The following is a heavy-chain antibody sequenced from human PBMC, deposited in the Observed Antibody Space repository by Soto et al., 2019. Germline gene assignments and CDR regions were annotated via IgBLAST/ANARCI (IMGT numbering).Heavy chain of an antibody. CDR2: IYYSGST. J-gene: IGHJ3*02. V-gene: IGHV4-59*01. CDR3: ARSEECGGDYLDAFDI. CDR1: GGSISSYY. Sequence: SETLSLTCTVSGGSISSYYWSWIRQPPGKGLEWIGYIYYSGSTNYNPSLKSRVTISVDTSKNQFSLKLSSVTAADTAVYYCARSEECGGDYLDAFDIWGQGTMVTVSS. D-gene: IGHD2-21*02.